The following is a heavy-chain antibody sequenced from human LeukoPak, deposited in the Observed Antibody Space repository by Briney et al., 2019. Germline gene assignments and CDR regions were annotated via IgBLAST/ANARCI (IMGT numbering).Heavy chain of an antibody. CDR3: ARDSPGIAVAGRFDY. CDR2: LFSDGRT. D-gene: IGHD6-19*01. V-gene: IGHV3-66*01. J-gene: IGHJ4*02. CDR1: GFTFSSYA. Sequence: PGGSLRLSCAASGFTFSSYAMSWVRQAPGKGLEWVSVLFSDGRTYYADSVKGRFTISRDNSKNTLSLQMNSLRAEDTAVYYCARDSPGIAVAGRFDYWGQGTLVTVSS.